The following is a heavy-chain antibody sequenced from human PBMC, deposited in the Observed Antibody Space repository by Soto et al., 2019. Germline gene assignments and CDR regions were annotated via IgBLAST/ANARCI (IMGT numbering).Heavy chain of an antibody. V-gene: IGHV3-30*18. CDR3: AKIFGKYSSGRPHSSPYYGMDV. CDR2: ISYDGSNK. Sequence: QVQLVESGGGVVQPGRSLRLSCAASGFTFTTYGMHWVRQAPGKGLEWVAVISYDGSNKYYADSVKGRFTISRDNSKNTLYLQMNSLRTEDTAIYHCAKIFGKYSSGRPHSSPYYGMDVWGQGTTVTVSS. J-gene: IGHJ6*02. CDR1: GFTFTTYG. D-gene: IGHD6-19*01.